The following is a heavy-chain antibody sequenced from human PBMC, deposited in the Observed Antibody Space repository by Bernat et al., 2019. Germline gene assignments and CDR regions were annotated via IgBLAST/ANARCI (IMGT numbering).Heavy chain of an antibody. J-gene: IGHJ3*02. Sequence: QVQLQASGPGLVKPSQTLSLTCTVSGGSISSGGYYWSCIRQHPGKGLEWIGYIYYSGSTSYNPSLKSRVTISVDTSKNQFTRKLSAVTAAETAVYYWAGERGERDFWSGYYPISVSEQDAFDIWGQGTMVTVSS. CDR2: IYYSGST. CDR1: GGSISSGGYY. D-gene: IGHD3-3*01. CDR3: AGERGERDFWSGYYPISVSEQDAFDI. V-gene: IGHV4-31*03.